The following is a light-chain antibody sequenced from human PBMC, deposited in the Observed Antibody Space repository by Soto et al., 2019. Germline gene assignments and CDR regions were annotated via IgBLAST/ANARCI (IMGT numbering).Light chain of an antibody. CDR3: QQSYSTPPYT. CDR2: AAS. CDR1: QSISSY. V-gene: IGKV1-39*01. Sequence: DIQMTQSPSSLSASVGDRVTITCRASQSISSYLNWYQQKQGKAPKLLIYAASSLQSGVPSKFSGSGSGTDFTLTISSLQPEDFATYYYQQSYSTPPYTFGQGTKLEIK. J-gene: IGKJ2*01.